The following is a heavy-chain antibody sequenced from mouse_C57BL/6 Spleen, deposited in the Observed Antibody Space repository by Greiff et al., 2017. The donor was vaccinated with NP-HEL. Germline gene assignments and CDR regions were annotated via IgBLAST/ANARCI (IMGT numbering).Heavy chain of an antibody. CDR3: ARRYYGSSSAWFAY. J-gene: IGHJ3*01. CDR2: INPNNGGT. Sequence: DVKLQESGPELVKPGASVKIPCKASGYTFTDYNMDWVKQSHGKSLEWIGDINPNNGGTIYNQKFKGKATLTVDKSSSTAYMELRSLTSEDTAVYYCARRYYGSSSAWFAYWGQGTLVTVSA. D-gene: IGHD1-1*01. V-gene: IGHV1-18*01. CDR1: GYTFTDYN.